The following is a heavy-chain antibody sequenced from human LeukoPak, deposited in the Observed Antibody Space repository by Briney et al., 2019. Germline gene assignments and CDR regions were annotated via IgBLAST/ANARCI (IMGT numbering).Heavy chain of an antibody. V-gene: IGHV4-59*01. D-gene: IGHD3-22*01. J-gene: IGHJ4*02. Sequence: SETLSLTCTVSGGSISSYYWSWIRQPPGKGLEWIGYIYYSGRTNYNPSLKSRVTISVDTSKNQFSLKLSSVTAADTAVYYCARGRDYYDSSGTLVFDYWGQGTLVTVSS. CDR1: GGSISSYY. CDR3: ARGRDYYDSSGTLVFDY. CDR2: IYYSGRT.